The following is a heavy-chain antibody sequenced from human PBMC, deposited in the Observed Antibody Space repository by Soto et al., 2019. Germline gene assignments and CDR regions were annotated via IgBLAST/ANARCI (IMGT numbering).Heavy chain of an antibody. CDR1: GCTSTHYY. Sequence: ASVRVSCKASGCTSTHYYIHWVRQAPGQGLEWMGIINPNGGITTYAQKFRAGFTMTRDTSTSTVYLELSSLRSEDSAIYYCATSVNSAMAFDYWGQGTLVTVSS. CDR3: ATSVNSAMAFDY. J-gene: IGHJ4*02. D-gene: IGHD5-18*01. CDR2: INPNGGIT. V-gene: IGHV1-46*01.